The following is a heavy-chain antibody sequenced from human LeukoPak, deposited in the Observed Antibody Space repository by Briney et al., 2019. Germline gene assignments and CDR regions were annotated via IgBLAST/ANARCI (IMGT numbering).Heavy chain of an antibody. CDR3: ARSAVVAATVDY. CDR2: IYHSGST. J-gene: IGHJ4*02. V-gene: IGHV4-30-2*01. CDR1: GGSISSGGYY. D-gene: IGHD2-15*01. Sequence: SQTLSLTCTVSGGSISSGGYYWSWIRQPPGKGLEWIGYIYHSGSTYYNPSLKSRVTISVDRSKNQFSLKLSSVTAADTAVYYCARSAVVAATVDYWGQGTLVTVSS.